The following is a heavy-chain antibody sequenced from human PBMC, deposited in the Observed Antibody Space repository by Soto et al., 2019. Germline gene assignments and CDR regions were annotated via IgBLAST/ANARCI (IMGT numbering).Heavy chain of an antibody. CDR1: GFIFSDHY. D-gene: IGHD1-26*01. Sequence: VQLVESGGGLVQPGGSLRLSCAASGFIFSDHYMDWVRQAPGKGLEWVGRIKNKANSYTTEYAASVKGRFTIARDDSKNSLYLQVKSLKTEDTAVYYCTRISLVGATGGRYFDSWGQGTLLTVSS. V-gene: IGHV3-72*01. CDR3: TRISLVGATGGRYFDS. J-gene: IGHJ4*02. CDR2: IKNKANSYTT.